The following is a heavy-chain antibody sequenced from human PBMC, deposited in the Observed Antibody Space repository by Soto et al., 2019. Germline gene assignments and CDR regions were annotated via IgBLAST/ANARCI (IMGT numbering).Heavy chain of an antibody. J-gene: IGHJ5*02. CDR3: VRDAYCNGDCHRGIDP. D-gene: IGHD2-21*02. Sequence: TGGSLRLSCAASGFSFSGDYIAWVRLAPGTGQEWVGRARNKANSYTTDYAASVRGRFTISRDDSKNSLYLQMNSLKTEDTAVYYCVRDAYCNGDCHRGIDPWGQGTLVTVSS. CDR1: GFSFSGDY. V-gene: IGHV3-72*01. CDR2: ARNKANSYTT.